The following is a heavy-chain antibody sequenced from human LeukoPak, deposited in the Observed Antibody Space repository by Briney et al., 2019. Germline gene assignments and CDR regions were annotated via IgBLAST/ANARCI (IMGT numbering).Heavy chain of an antibody. D-gene: IGHD3-9*01. Sequence: GASVKVSCKASGYTFTSYGFSWVRQAPGQGLEWMGWISPYNGNTNYAQKLQGRVTMTTDTSTSTAYMELRSLRSDDTAVYYCARELREYYDILTGYYYMDVWGKGTTVTISS. CDR3: ARELREYYDILTGYYYMDV. CDR1: GYTFTSYG. J-gene: IGHJ6*03. V-gene: IGHV1-18*01. CDR2: ISPYNGNT.